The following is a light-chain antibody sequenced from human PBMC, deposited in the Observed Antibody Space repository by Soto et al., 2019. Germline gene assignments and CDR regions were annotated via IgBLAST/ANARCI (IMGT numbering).Light chain of an antibody. CDR1: QSVSSSY. Sequence: DIVLTQSPGTLSLSPGERATLSCRASQSVSSSYLAWYQQKPGQAPRLLIYGASSRATGIPDRFSGSGSGTDFTLTISRLEPEDFAVYYCQQYCSSPLLTFGGGTKVEIK. J-gene: IGKJ4*01. V-gene: IGKV3-20*01. CDR3: QQYCSSPLLT. CDR2: GAS.